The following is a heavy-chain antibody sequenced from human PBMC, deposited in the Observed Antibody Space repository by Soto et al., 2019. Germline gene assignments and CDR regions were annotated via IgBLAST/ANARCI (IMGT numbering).Heavy chain of an antibody. D-gene: IGHD1-26*01. CDR1: GFTFENFG. V-gene: IGHV3-23*01. Sequence: GGSLRLSCAASGFTFENFGMSWVRQAPGKGLEWISSISGSGFRKYYADSVKGRFTISRDNSKSTVYLELNNLSAEDTAVYHCAKNQGVELVPLATVDWFDPWGQGSVVTVSS. CDR2: ISGSGFRK. J-gene: IGHJ5*02. CDR3: AKNQGVELVPLATVDWFDP.